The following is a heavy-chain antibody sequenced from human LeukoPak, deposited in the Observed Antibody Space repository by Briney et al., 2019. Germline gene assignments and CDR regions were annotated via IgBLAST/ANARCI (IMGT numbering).Heavy chain of an antibody. CDR1: GFTFSSYG. CDR3: AELGITMIGGV. J-gene: IGHJ6*04. D-gene: IGHD3-10*02. V-gene: IGHV3-30*02. Sequence: GGSLRLSCAASGFTFSSYGMHWVRQAPGKGLEWVAFIRYDGRNKYYADSVKGRFTISRDNSKNTLYLQMNSLRAEDTAVYYCAELGITMIGGVWGKGTTVTISS. CDR2: IRYDGRNK.